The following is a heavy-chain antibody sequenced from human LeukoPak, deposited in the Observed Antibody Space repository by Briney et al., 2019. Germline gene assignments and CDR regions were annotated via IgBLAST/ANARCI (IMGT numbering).Heavy chain of an antibody. V-gene: IGHV3-21*01. CDR1: GFTFRSYS. CDR2: MSSSSSYI. D-gene: IGHD3-22*01. J-gene: IGHJ4*02. CDR3: ARAVAYYYDSSGYYHDY. Sequence: GGSLRLPCAASGFTFRSYSMNWVRQAPGKGLEWVSSMSSSSSYIYYADSVKGRFTISRDNAKNSLYLQMNSLRTEDTAVYYCARAVAYYYDSSGYYHDYWGQGTLVTVSS.